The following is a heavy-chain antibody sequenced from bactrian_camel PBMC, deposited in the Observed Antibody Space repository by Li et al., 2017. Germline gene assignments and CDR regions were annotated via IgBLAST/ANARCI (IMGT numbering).Heavy chain of an antibody. V-gene: IGHV3S53*01. D-gene: IGHD5*01. CDR3: AARYQGGFGLGGLCTDVLGDFPY. CDR1: IYGDAC. CDR2: IDSDGIA. J-gene: IGHJ6*01. Sequence: HVQLVESGGGSVQAGGSLRLSCVASIYGDACVGWLRQAPGKEREGVAAIDSDGIASYADSVKGRFTISLDRAKKALYLQMNSLKLDDTAMYYCAARYQGGFGLGGLCTDVLGDFPYWGQGTQVTVS.